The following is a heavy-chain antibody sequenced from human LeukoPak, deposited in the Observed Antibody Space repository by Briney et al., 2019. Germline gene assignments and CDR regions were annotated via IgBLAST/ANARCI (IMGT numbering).Heavy chain of an antibody. V-gene: IGHV1-46*01. J-gene: IGHJ3*02. Sequence: GASVKVSCKASGYTFTSYYMHWVRQAPGQGLEWMGIINPSGGSTSYAQKFQGRVTMTGDTSTSTVYMELSSLRSEDTAVYYCARGRGYFTYYYDSSGSDDAFDIWGQGTMVTVSS. CDR2: INPSGGST. CDR1: GYTFTSYY. CDR3: ARGRGYFTYYYDSSGSDDAFDI. D-gene: IGHD3-22*01.